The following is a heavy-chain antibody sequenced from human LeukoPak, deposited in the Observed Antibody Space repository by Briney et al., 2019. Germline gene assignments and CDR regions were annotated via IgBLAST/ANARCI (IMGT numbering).Heavy chain of an antibody. V-gene: IGHV4-34*01. Sequence: SETLSLTCAVYGGSFSGYYWSWIRQPPGKGLEWIGEINHSGSTNYNPSLKSRVTISVDTSKNQFSLKLSSVTAADTAVYYCGRALVQWLANMPFDYWGQGTLVTVSS. D-gene: IGHD6-19*01. J-gene: IGHJ4*02. CDR1: GGSFSGYY. CDR3: GRALVQWLANMPFDY. CDR2: INHSGST.